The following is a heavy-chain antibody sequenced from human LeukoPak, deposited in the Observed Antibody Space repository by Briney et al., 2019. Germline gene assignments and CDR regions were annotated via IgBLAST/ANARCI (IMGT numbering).Heavy chain of an antibody. CDR3: AKDREEAPIAARRGFDY. CDR2: ISGNGDTT. CDR1: GFTFSSYA. J-gene: IGHJ4*02. Sequence: GGSLRLSCAASGFTFSSYAMNWVRQAPGKGLEWVSAISGNGDTTYYADSVKGRFTISRDNSKNTLYLQMSSLSDEDTAIYYCAKDREEAPIAARRGFDYWGQGTQVTAFS. D-gene: IGHD6-6*01. V-gene: IGHV3-23*01.